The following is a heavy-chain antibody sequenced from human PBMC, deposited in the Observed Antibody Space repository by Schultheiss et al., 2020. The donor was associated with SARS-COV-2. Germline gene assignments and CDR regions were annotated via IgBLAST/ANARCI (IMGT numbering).Heavy chain of an antibody. Sequence: GGSLRLSCAASGFTFSSYAMSWVRQAPGKGLEWVAVIWYDGSNKYYADSVKGRFTISRDNSKNTLYLQMNSLRAEDTAVYYCAKDYSLFDYWGQGTLVTVSS. CDR1: GFTFSSYA. CDR2: IWYDGSNK. V-gene: IGHV3-33*06. J-gene: IGHJ4*02. D-gene: IGHD2-21*01. CDR3: AKDYSLFDY.